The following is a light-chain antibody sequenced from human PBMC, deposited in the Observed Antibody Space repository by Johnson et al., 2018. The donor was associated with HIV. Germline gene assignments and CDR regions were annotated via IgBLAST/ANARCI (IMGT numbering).Light chain of an antibody. CDR3: GTWDSSRSAA. Sequence: HSVLTQPPSVSAAPGQKVTISCSGSSSNIGNNYVSWYQQLPGTAPKLLIYENNKRPSGIPDRFSGSQSGPSATLGITGLQTGDEADYYCGTWDSSRSAAFGTGTKVTVL. CDR2: ENN. J-gene: IGLJ1*01. V-gene: IGLV1-51*02. CDR1: SSNIGNNY.